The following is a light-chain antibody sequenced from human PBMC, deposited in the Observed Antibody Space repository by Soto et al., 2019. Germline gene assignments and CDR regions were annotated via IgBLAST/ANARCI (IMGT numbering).Light chain of an antibody. CDR2: RAS. V-gene: IGKV3-20*01. J-gene: IGKJ1*01. Sequence: EIVLTQSPATLSLSPGETATLSCRASQSINNYFLAWHQQRPGQAPRLLIFRASQRASGIPDRFRGSGSGTDFTLTITRLEPEDFAVYYCQQYTNAPRTFGQGTKVEIK. CDR3: QQYTNAPRT. CDR1: QSINNYF.